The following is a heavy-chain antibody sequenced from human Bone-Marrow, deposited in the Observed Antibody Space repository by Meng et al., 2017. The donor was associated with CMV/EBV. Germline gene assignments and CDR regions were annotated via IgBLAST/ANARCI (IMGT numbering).Heavy chain of an antibody. Sequence: GGSLRLSCAASGFTFSSYGMHWVRQAPGKGLEWVAVIWYDGSNKYYADSVKGRFTISRDNSKNTLYLQMNSLRAEDTAVYYCAKGGSRITMIVVVMDDAFDIWGQGTMVTVSS. CDR2: IWYDGSNK. D-gene: IGHD3-22*01. CDR1: GFTFSSYG. CDR3: AKGGSRITMIVVVMDDAFDI. J-gene: IGHJ3*02. V-gene: IGHV3-33*06.